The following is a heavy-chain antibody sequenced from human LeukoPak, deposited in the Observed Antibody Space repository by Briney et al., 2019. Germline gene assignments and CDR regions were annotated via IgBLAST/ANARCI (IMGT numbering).Heavy chain of an antibody. J-gene: IGHJ4*02. CDR2: IYYSGST. Sequence: SETLSLTCTVSGGSISSYYWSWLRQPPGKGLEWIGYIYYSGSTNYNTSLKSRVTISVDTSKNQFSLKLSSVTAADTAVYYCARGNILGATYWDYWGQGTLVTVSS. CDR3: ARGNILGATYWDY. CDR1: GGSISSYY. V-gene: IGHV4-59*01. D-gene: IGHD1-26*01.